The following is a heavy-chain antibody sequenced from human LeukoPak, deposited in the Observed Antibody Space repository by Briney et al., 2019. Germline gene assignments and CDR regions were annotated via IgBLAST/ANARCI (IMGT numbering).Heavy chain of an antibody. CDR3: ARALEGSGYYTRY. CDR1: GFTFSDYY. Sequence: PGRSLRLSCAASGFTFSDYYMSWIRQAPGKGLEWVSYISISSSYTNYADSVKGRFTISRDNAKNSLYLQMNSLRAEDTAVYYCARALEGSGYYTRYWGQGTLVTVSS. J-gene: IGHJ4*02. D-gene: IGHD3-3*01. V-gene: IGHV3-11*06. CDR2: ISISSSYT.